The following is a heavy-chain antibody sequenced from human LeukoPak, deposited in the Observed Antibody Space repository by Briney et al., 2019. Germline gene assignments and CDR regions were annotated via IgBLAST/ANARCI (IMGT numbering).Heavy chain of an antibody. J-gene: IGHJ1*01. Sequence: GGSLRLSCAASGFTFSSYAMSWVRQAPGKGLEWVSAISGSGGSTYYADSVKDRFTISRDKSENTLYLQMNGLRAEDTAVYYCALSRFGDWYDFQHWGQGTLVSVSS. V-gene: IGHV3-23*01. CDR3: ALSRFGDWYDFQH. D-gene: IGHD2-21*02. CDR1: GFTFSSYA. CDR2: ISGSGGST.